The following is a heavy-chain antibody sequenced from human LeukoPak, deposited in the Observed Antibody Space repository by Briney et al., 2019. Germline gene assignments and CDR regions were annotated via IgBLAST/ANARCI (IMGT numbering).Heavy chain of an antibody. Sequence: ASVKVSCKASGYTLTAYYIYWVRQAPGQGLEWMGRINPNSGGTDYAQNLKGRVTMTRDTSIRTAYMEVSRVRSDDTAVYYCARGYCSGGTCYLVENWLDPWGQGTLVTVSS. D-gene: IGHD2-15*01. CDR2: INPNSGGT. CDR3: ARGYCSGGTCYLVENWLDP. V-gene: IGHV1-2*06. J-gene: IGHJ5*02. CDR1: GYTLTAYY.